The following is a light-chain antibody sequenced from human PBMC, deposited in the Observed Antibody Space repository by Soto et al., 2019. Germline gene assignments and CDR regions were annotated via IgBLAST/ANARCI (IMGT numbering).Light chain of an antibody. CDR1: ALPKQY. J-gene: IGLJ3*02. V-gene: IGLV3-25*03. CDR3: QSAERV. CDR2: KDS. Sequence: SYELTQPPSVSVSPGQTARITCSGDALPKQYAYWYQQKPGQAPVVVIYKDSERSSGIPERFSGSSSGTTVTLTISGVQAEDEADYYCQSAERVFGGETKLTVL.